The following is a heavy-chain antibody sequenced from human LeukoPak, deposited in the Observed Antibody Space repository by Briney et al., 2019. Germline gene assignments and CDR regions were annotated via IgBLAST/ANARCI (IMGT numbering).Heavy chain of an antibody. V-gene: IGHV4-39*01. D-gene: IGHD3-22*01. J-gene: IGHJ4*02. CDR1: GGSISSSSYY. CDR2: IYYSGST. CDR3: ARLYYDSSGYHQIRYFDY. Sequence: SETLSLNCTVSGGSISSSSYYWGWIRQPPGKGLESIGSIYYSGSTYYNPSLKSRVTISVDTSKNQFSLNLSSVTAADTAVYYCARLYYDSSGYHQIRYFDYWGQGTLVTVSS.